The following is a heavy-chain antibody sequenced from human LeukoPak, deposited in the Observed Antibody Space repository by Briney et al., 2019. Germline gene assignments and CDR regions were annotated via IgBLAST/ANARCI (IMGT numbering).Heavy chain of an antibody. CDR1: GFTFSDYY. J-gene: IGHJ4*02. V-gene: IGHV3-11*01. Sequence: SGGSLRLSCAASGFTFSDYYMSWIRQAPGKGLEWVSFISSSGSTIYYADSVKGRFTISRDNSKNTLYLQMNSLRAEDTGVYYCAKDGKIDDTIFGVVILYVPSYFDYWGQGTLVTVSS. CDR3: AKDGKIDDTIFGVVILYVPSYFDY. CDR2: ISSSGSTI. D-gene: IGHD3-3*01.